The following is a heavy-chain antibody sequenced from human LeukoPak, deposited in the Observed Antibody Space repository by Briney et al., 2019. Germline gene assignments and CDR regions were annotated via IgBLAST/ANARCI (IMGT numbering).Heavy chain of an antibody. CDR3: VREVVPTAIFAFNI. V-gene: IGHV3-11*04. Sequence: PGGSLRLSCAASGFKFDDYGMSWIRQAPGKGLEWVSYITSTGSLIYYADSVRGRFTISRDNAKNSLYLQMNSLRAEDTAVYYCVREVVPTAIFAFNIWGQGTMVSVSS. J-gene: IGHJ3*02. D-gene: IGHD2-2*01. CDR2: ITSTGSLI. CDR1: GFKFDDYG.